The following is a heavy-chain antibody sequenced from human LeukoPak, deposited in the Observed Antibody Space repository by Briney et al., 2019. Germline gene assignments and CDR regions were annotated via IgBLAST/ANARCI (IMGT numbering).Heavy chain of an antibody. V-gene: IGHV1-46*01. CDR2: LIPNDGSP. J-gene: IGHJ2*01. D-gene: IGHD7-27*01. CDR1: RYTYTPSY. CDR3: ARSNWGSRYFDL. Sequence: ASVTVSYKPSRYTYTPSYIHWVHQAPGQGLEWMGILIPNDGSPSFAQKFEARVTVSRDTSASTVNMELSSLRSEDTAFYYCARSNWGSRYFDLWGRGTLVTVSS.